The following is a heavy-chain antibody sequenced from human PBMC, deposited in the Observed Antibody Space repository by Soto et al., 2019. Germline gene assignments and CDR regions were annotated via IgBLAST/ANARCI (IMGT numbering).Heavy chain of an antibody. J-gene: IGHJ4*02. CDR3: AAGIAGIDLGF. CDR2: INAGNGNT. CDR1: GYTFTSYA. V-gene: IGHV1-3*01. D-gene: IGHD1-20*01. Sequence: ASVKVSCKASGYTFTSYAMHWVRQAPGQRLEWTGWINAGNGNTKYSQKFQERVTITRDMSTSTAYMELSSLRSEDTAVYYCAAGIAGIDLGFWGQGTLVTVSS.